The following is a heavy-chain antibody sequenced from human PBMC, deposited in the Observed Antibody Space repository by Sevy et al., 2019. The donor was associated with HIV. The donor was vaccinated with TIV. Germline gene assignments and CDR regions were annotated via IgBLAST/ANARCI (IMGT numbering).Heavy chain of an antibody. CDR1: GFSFSNYA. V-gene: IGHV3-23*01. Sequence: GGSLRLSCAASGFSFSNYAMSWVRQAPGKGLEWVSTLIGGGSRTYYADSVTGRFTISRDNSRNTLFLQMNSLSPEDTAVYYCAIYCLTSTCYSSFEIWGQGTMVTVSS. J-gene: IGHJ3*02. CDR2: LIGGGSRT. D-gene: IGHD2-2*01. CDR3: AIYCLTSTCYSSFEI.